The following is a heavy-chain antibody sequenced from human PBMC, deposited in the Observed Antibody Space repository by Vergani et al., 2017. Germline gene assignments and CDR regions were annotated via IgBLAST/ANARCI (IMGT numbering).Heavy chain of an antibody. Sequence: QVQLQESGPGLVKPSETLSLTCTVSGGSISSYYWSWIRQPPGKGLEWIGSIHYSENTNYNPSLKTRVTISVDTSKNQFSLTLTSVTAADTAVYYCASDTHSGQGADRWGQGILVTVTS. J-gene: IGHJ5*02. CDR3: ASDTHSGQGADR. V-gene: IGHV4-59*01. CDR1: GGSISSYY. CDR2: IHYSENT. D-gene: IGHD6-19*01.